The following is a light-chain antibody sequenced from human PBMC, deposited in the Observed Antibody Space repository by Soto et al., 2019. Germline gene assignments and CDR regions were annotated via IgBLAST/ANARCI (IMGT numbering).Light chain of an antibody. V-gene: IGLV2-14*01. CDR3: NSYTNLFTVRAV. CDR2: DVT. J-gene: IGLJ1*01. Sequence: QSVLTQPASVSGYPGQSITISCTGRSSDVGGYNYVSWYQQHPNKAPKLIIYDVTSRPSGVSNRFSGSKSGNTASLTISGLQAEDEADYYCNSYTNLFTVRAVFGTGTKVTVL. CDR1: SSDVGGYNY.